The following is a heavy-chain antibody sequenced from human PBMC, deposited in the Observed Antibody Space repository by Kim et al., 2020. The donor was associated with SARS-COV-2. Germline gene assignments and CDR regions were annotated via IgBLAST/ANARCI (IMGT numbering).Heavy chain of an antibody. CDR1: GGSMSSRSDY. J-gene: IGHJ4*02. V-gene: IGHV4-39*07. Sequence: SETLSLTCTVSGGSMSSRSDYWGWIRQPPGKGLEWIGSIYYSGSTYYNPSLKSRVTISVDTSKNQFSLKLSSVTAADTAVYYCARGGASAGDFEYWGQGT. D-gene: IGHD3-16*01. CDR2: IYYSGST. CDR3: ARGGASAGDFEY.